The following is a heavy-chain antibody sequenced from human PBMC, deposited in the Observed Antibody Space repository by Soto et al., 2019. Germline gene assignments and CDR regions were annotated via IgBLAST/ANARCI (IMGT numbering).Heavy chain of an antibody. Sequence: QVQLQQWGAGLLKPSETLSLTCAVYGGSFSGYYWSWIRQPPGKGLEWIGEINHSGSTNYNPSLKSRVTISVDTYKNQFSLQLSSVTAADTAVYYCARVLPYSRSWYSYNWFDPWGQGTLVTVSS. CDR3: ARVLPYSRSWYSYNWFDP. J-gene: IGHJ5*02. CDR1: GGSFSGYY. V-gene: IGHV4-34*01. D-gene: IGHD6-13*01. CDR2: INHSGST.